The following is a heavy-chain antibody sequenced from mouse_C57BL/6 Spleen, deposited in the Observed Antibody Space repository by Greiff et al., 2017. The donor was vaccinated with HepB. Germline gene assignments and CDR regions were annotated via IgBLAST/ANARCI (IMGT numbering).Heavy chain of an antibody. CDR2: INPSSGYT. CDR1: GYTFTSYW. J-gene: IGHJ2*01. D-gene: IGHD2-3*01. V-gene: IGHV1-7*01. Sequence: VQLQQSGAELAKPGASVRLSCKASGYTFTSYWMHWVKQRPGQGLEWIGYINPSSGYTKYNQKFKDKATLTADKSSSTAYMQLSSLTYEDSAVYYCARWNDGYFHYFDYWGQGTTLTVSS. CDR3: ARWNDGYFHYFDY.